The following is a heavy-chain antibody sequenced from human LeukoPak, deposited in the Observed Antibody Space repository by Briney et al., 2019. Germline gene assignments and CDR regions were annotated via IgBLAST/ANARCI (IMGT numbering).Heavy chain of an antibody. CDR3: ARSDLRFDY. Sequence: GGSLRLSCAASGFAFSNYWMHWVRQAPGKGLVWVSGINSGGSSTRYADSAKVRFTISRDNAKNTLYLQMNSLRAEDTAVYYCARSDLRFDYWGQGTLVTVSS. J-gene: IGHJ4*02. CDR1: GFAFSNYW. V-gene: IGHV3-74*01. CDR2: INSGGSST.